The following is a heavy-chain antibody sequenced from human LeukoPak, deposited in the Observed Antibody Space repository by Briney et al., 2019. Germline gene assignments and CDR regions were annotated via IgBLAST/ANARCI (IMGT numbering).Heavy chain of an antibody. V-gene: IGHV4-30-4*08. CDR1: GGSISSGDYY. CDR2: IYYSGST. Sequence: SQTLSLTCTVFGGSISSGDYYWSWIRQPPGKGLEWIGYIYYSGSTYYNPSLTSRVTISVDTSKNQFSLELSSVTAADTAVYYCARESKLELYLDYGGQGTLVAVS. J-gene: IGHJ4*02. CDR3: ARESKLELYLDY. D-gene: IGHD1-26*01.